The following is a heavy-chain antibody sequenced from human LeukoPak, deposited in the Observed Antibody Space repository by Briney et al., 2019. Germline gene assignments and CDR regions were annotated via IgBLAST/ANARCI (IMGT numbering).Heavy chain of an antibody. D-gene: IGHD5-18*01. V-gene: IGHV3-7*01. Sequence: GGSLRLSCAASGFTFSNYWMSWVRQAPGKGLEWVANINQDGSEKYYVDSVRGRFTISRDNAENSLYLQMNSLRAEDTAVYYCTREGYIYSTYYFDYWGQGALVTVSS. CDR2: INQDGSEK. CDR3: TREGYIYSTYYFDY. J-gene: IGHJ4*02. CDR1: GFTFSNYW.